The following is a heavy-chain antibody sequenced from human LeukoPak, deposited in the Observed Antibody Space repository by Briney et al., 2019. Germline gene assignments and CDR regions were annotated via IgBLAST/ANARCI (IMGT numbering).Heavy chain of an antibody. J-gene: IGHJ4*02. V-gene: IGHV1-2*06. CDR2: INPNTGGT. CDR1: GYTFTGYY. Sequence: GASVKVSCKASGYTFTGYYMNWVRQAPGQGLEWMGRINPNTGGTNYAQNFQGSVTMTRDTSITTVYMELSSLRSEDTAVYYCARFSGSRDYWGQGTLVTVSS. D-gene: IGHD1-26*01. CDR3: ARFSGSRDY.